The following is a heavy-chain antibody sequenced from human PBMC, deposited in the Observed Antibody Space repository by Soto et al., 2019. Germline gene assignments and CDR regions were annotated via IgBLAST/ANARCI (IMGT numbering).Heavy chain of an antibody. CDR3: EKDLDGEGGDYVYYYGMDV. J-gene: IGHJ6*02. Sequence: EVQLLESGGGLVQPGGSLRLSCAASGFTFSSYAMSWVRQAPGKGLEWVSAISGSGGSTYYADSVKGRFTISRDNSKNTMYLQMNSLRAEDTAVYYCEKDLDGEGGDYVYYYGMDVWGQGTTVTVSS. CDR2: ISGSGGST. CDR1: GFTFSSYA. V-gene: IGHV3-23*01. D-gene: IGHD4-17*01.